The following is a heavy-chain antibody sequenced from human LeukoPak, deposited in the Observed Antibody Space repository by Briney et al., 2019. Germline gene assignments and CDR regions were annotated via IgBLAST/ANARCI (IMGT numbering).Heavy chain of an antibody. CDR1: GVSISSYY. V-gene: IGHV4-59*12. Sequence: SETLSFTCTVSGVSISSYYWSWLRQPPGKGLEWIGHIYYSGSTNYNPSLKSRVTISVDTSKNQFSLKLSSVTAADTAVYYCARGKRVLWFGNNWFDPWGQGTLVTVSS. D-gene: IGHD3-10*01. CDR3: ARGKRVLWFGNNWFDP. J-gene: IGHJ5*02. CDR2: IYYSGST.